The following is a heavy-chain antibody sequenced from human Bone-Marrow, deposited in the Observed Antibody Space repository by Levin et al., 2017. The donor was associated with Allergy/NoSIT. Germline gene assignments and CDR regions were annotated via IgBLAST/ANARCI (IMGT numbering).Heavy chain of an antibody. CDR3: AKDDTYCITPNCYGFYET. CDR1: GFTFSNYA. V-gene: IGHV3-23*01. D-gene: IGHD3-10*01. J-gene: IGHJ5*02. CDR2: VSAGGHTT. Sequence: PGGSLRLSCVASGFTFSNYAINWVRQAPGKGLEWVSTVSAGGHTTYYADSVKGRFTVSRDNSKNTVFLQMNSLRADDTAVYFCAKDDTYCITPNCYGFYETWGLGALVTVSS.